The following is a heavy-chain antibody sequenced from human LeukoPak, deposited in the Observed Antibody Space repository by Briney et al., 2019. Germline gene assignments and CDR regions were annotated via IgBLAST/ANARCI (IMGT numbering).Heavy chain of an antibody. CDR3: ARVKVLRFLEWFLDF. Sequence: SQTLSLTCTVSGSSVSSDEYYWSWVRQHPGKGLEWIGYVYCSGSSYYIPSLESRVTMSVEVSKNQFSLELRSVTAADTAVYYCARVKVLRFLEWFLDFWGQGALVTVSS. CDR1: GSSVSSDEYY. CDR2: VYCSGSS. D-gene: IGHD3-3*01. V-gene: IGHV4-31*03. J-gene: IGHJ4*02.